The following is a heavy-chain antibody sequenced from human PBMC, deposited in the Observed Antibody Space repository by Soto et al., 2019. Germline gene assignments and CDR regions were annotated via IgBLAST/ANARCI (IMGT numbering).Heavy chain of an antibody. J-gene: IGHJ4*02. CDR3: ARANSYSSGWYSGSY. Sequence: QVQLVQSGAEVKKPGASVKVSCKASGYTFTSYGISWVRQAPGQGLEWMGWISAYNGNTNYAQKLQGRVTMTTDTSTSTAYRELRSLRSDDTAVYYCARANSYSSGWYSGSYWGQGTLVTVSS. D-gene: IGHD6-19*01. V-gene: IGHV1-18*01. CDR1: GYTFTSYG. CDR2: ISAYNGNT.